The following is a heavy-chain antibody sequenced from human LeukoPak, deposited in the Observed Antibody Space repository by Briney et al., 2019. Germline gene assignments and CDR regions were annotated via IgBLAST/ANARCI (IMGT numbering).Heavy chain of an antibody. D-gene: IGHD3-10*01. CDR3: ARDLSYGSGNYYVYNWFDP. Sequence: PGGSLRLSCAASGFTFSNYWMNWVRQAPGKGLEWVANIKEDGSEKYYVDSVKGRFTISRDNAKNSLYLQMSSLRAEDTAVYYCARDLSYGSGNYYVYNWFDPWGQGTLVTVSS. J-gene: IGHJ5*02. CDR2: IKEDGSEK. CDR1: GFTFSNYW. V-gene: IGHV3-7*01.